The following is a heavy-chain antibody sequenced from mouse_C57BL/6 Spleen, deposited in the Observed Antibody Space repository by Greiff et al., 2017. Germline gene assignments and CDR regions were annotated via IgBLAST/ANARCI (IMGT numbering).Heavy chain of an antibody. J-gene: IGHJ4*01. CDR3: ARLGGLRRSYYYAMDY. CDR1: GYTFTDSN. V-gene: IGHV1-18*01. D-gene: IGHD2-2*01. CDR2: INPNNGGT. Sequence: VQLKQSGPELVKPGASVKIPCKASGYTFTDSNMDWVKQSHGKSLEWIGDINPNNGGTIYNQKFKGKATLTVDKSSSTAYMELRSLTSEDTAVYYCARLGGLRRSYYYAMDYWGQGTSVTVSS.